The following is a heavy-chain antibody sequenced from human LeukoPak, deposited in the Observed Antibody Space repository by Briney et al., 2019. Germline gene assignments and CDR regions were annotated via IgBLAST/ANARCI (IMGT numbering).Heavy chain of an antibody. V-gene: IGHV3-7*01. Sequence: GGSLRLSCAASGFFFSGHLMSWVRQVPGKGLEWVANIKQDGSEKYYVDSVEGRFTISRDNAKNSLSLQMNSLRAEDTAAYYCARTPSSEQQLSFDNWGQGTLVTVSS. J-gene: IGHJ4*02. CDR3: ARTPSSEQQLSFDN. D-gene: IGHD6-13*01. CDR1: GFFFSGHL. CDR2: IKQDGSEK.